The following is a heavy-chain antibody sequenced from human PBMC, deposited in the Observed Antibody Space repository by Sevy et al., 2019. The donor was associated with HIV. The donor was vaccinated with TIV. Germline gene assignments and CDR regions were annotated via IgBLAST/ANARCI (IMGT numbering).Heavy chain of an antibody. D-gene: IGHD6-13*01. CDR2: ISNDGNDK. CDR3: ANSRGKYDGSSWLYYHYAVDV. J-gene: IGHJ6*02. Sequence: GGSLRLSCSASGFIFSRHGMHWVRQAPGKGLEWVAVISNDGNDKQYADSVKGRFTISRDNSRDTLYLQMNSLRLEDTAVYYCANSRGKYDGSSWLYYHYAVDVWGQGTTVTVSS. V-gene: IGHV3-30*18. CDR1: GFIFSRHG.